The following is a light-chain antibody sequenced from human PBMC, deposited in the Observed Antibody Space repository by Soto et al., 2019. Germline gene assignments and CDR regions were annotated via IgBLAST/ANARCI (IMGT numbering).Light chain of an antibody. V-gene: IGKV3-20*01. CDR1: QSVSSN. Sequence: EIVMTQSPATLSVSPGERATLSCRASQSVSSNLAWYQQKPGQAPRILIFGASNRATGIPDRFSGSGSGTDFTLTISRLEPGDFAVYYCQQYGYSSWTFGQGTKVDIK. J-gene: IGKJ1*01. CDR2: GAS. CDR3: QQYGYSSWT.